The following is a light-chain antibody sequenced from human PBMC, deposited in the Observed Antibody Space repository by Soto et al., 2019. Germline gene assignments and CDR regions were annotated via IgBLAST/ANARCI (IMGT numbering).Light chain of an antibody. V-gene: IGLV2-14*01. CDR3: NSYTTSSTYV. J-gene: IGLJ1*01. CDR1: SSDVGGYNY. Sequence: QSVLTQPASVSGSPGQPITIPCTGTSSDVGGYNYVSWYQQHPGKAPKVMIYDVSNRPSGVSNRFSGSKSGNTASLTISGLQAEDEADYYCNSYTTSSTYVFGTGTKVTVL. CDR2: DVS.